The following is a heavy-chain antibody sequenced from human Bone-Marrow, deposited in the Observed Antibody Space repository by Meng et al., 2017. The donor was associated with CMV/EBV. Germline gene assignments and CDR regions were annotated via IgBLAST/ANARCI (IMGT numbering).Heavy chain of an antibody. Sequence: GGSLRLSCAGSGFIFDDFAMHWVRQAPGKGLEWVSGISWDGNSIGYADSVRGRFTISRDNAKNSLYLQMNSLRAEDTAFYYCTKIPHGVWARYYFDYWGQGTRVTVYS. CDR3: TKIPHGVWARYYFDY. V-gene: IGHV3-9*01. CDR1: GFIFDDFA. J-gene: IGHJ4*02. CDR2: ISWDGNSI. D-gene: IGHD1-26*01.